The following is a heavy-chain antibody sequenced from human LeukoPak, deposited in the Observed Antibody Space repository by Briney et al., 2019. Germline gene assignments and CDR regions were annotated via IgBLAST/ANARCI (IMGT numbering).Heavy chain of an antibody. CDR3: ARDCCASGSSDY. J-gene: IGHJ4*02. V-gene: IGHV3-7*04. CDR2: IKQDGSEK. D-gene: IGHD3-10*01. CDR1: GFTFNTYW. Sequence: TGGSLRLSCAASGFTFNTYWMNWVRQAPVKGLEWVGNIKQDGSEKYYVDSVKGRFTISRDNAKNSLYLQMNSLRAEDTAVYYCARDCCASGSSDYWGQGTLVTVSS.